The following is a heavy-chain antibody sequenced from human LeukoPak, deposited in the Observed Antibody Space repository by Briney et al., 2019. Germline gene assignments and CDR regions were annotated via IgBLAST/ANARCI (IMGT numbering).Heavy chain of an antibody. D-gene: IGHD3-10*01. CDR2: ISSDASRE. CDR3: ARVGRTPVVQGEYDY. Sequence: PGGSLRLSCVASGFTFSSYAMHWVRQTPDKGLEWVALISSDASRENYADSVRGRFTVSRDNSKNTLYLQMDTLRAEDTGVFFCARVGRTPVVQGEYDYWGQGALVTVSS. J-gene: IGHJ4*02. V-gene: IGHV3-30-3*01. CDR1: GFTFSSYA.